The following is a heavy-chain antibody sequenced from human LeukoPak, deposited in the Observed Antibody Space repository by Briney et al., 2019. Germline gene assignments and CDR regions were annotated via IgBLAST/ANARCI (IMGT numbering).Heavy chain of an antibody. J-gene: IGHJ4*02. V-gene: IGHV4-34*01. Sequence: IGEINHSGSTNYNPSLKSRVTISVDTSKNQFSLKLSSVTAADTAVYYCARGPHDYGDKLDYWGQGTLVTVSS. D-gene: IGHD4-17*01. CDR2: INHSGST. CDR3: ARGPHDYGDKLDY.